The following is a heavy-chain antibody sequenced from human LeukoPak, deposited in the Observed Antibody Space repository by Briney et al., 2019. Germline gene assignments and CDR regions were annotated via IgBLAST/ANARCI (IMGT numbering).Heavy chain of an antibody. J-gene: IGHJ4*02. V-gene: IGHV1-69*02. CDR2: IIPILGIA. CDR3: ARSGYQWRFFDY. CDR1: GGTFSSYT. D-gene: IGHD3-3*01. Sequence: SVKVSCXSSGGTFSSYTISWVRQAPGQGLEWMGRIIPILGIANYAQKFQGRVTITADKSTSTAYMELSSLRSEDTAVYYCARSGYQWRFFDYWGQGTLVTVSS.